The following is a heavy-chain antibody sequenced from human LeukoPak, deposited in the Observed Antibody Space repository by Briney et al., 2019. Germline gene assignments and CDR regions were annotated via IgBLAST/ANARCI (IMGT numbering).Heavy chain of an antibody. CDR3: ARGTMVRGIGSQPLFDY. J-gene: IGHJ4*02. D-gene: IGHD3-10*01. CDR1: GYTFTSYY. CDR2: INPSGGST. Sequence: ASVKVSCKASGYTFTSYYMHWVRQAPGQGLEWMGIINPSGGSTSYAQKFQGRVTMTKDTSTSTVYMELSSLRSEDTAVYYCARGTMVRGIGSQPLFDYWGQGTLVTVSS. V-gene: IGHV1-46*01.